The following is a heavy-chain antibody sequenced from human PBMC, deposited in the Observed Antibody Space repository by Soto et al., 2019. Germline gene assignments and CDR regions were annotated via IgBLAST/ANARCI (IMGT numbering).Heavy chain of an antibody. CDR3: ARRPHCSGGICYYGLDN. V-gene: IGHV1-8*01. CDR1: GDTFTNSD. CDR2: MNPDSGHA. J-gene: IGHJ4*02. Sequence: SVKVSGKASGDTFTNSDINWVRQAPGQRLEWMGWMNPDSGHAAYAQKFQGRVTLTTSTSTSTVYMEMRSLGSEDTAVYYCARRPHCSGGICYYGLDNWGQGTLVT. D-gene: IGHD2-15*01.